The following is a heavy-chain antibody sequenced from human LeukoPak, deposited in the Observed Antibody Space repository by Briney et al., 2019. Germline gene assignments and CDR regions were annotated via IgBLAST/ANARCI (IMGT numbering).Heavy chain of an antibody. V-gene: IGHV4-59*01. D-gene: IGHD3-10*01. Sequence: SETLSLTCTCSGVSISSYYWSWIRQPPGKGLEWIGYIYYSGSTNYNPSLKSRVTISVDTSKNQFSLKLSSVTAADTAVYYCARGKVQGVIFDYWGQGTLVTVSS. CDR1: GVSISSYY. CDR3: ARGKVQGVIFDY. J-gene: IGHJ4*02. CDR2: IYYSGST.